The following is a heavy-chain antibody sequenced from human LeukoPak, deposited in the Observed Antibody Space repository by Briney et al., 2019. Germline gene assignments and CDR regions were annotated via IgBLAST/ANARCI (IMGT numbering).Heavy chain of an antibody. CDR3: AKGSSSRIMDNWFDP. D-gene: IGHD6-13*01. J-gene: IGHJ5*02. CDR1: GFTFYDYA. Sequence: GGSLRLSCAASGFTFYDYAMHWVRQAPGKGLEWVSGISWNSGSIGYADSVKGRFTISRDNAKNSLYLQMNSLRAEDTALYYCAKGSSSRIMDNWFDPWGQGTLVTVSS. V-gene: IGHV3-9*01. CDR2: ISWNSGSI.